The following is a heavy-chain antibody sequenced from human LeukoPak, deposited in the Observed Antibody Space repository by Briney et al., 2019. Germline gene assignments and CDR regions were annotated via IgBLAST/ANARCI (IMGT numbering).Heavy chain of an antibody. CDR2: INSDGSGT. D-gene: IGHD6-13*01. Sequence: PGGSPRLSCAASGFTFSSYWMHWVRQAPGKGLVWVSRINSDGSGTSYADSVKGRFTISRDNAKNTLYLQMNSLRAEDTAVYYCARVAGGSSPYYFDYWGRGTLVTVSS. CDR3: ARVAGGSSPYYFDY. V-gene: IGHV3-74*01. J-gene: IGHJ4*02. CDR1: GFTFSSYW.